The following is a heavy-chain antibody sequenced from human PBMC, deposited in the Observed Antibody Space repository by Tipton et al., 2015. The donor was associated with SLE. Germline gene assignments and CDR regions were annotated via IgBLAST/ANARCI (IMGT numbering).Heavy chain of an antibody. D-gene: IGHD3-9*01. CDR2: PNTGDT. CDR3: ARGLRGTGSYYFDS. J-gene: IGHJ4*02. Sequence: QLVQSGAEVKKPGASVKVSCKASGYTFTSHPNTGDTGYAQKIQGRVTMTTNTSIGTAFMELSSLTSEDTAVYYCARGLRGTGSYYFDSWGQGTLVTVSS. CDR1: GYTFTSH. V-gene: IGHV1-8*01.